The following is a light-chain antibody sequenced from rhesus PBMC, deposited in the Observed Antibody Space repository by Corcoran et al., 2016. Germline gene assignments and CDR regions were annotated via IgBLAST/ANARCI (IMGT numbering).Light chain of an antibody. Sequence: DIQMTQSPSALSASVGDRVTISCRTSENIYSDLAWYQQKPGKAPKLLIYAASSLQTGIPSRFSCSGSGTDFTLTISSLQPEDAMTYYCQQHYDDPWTFGQGTKVEI. J-gene: IGKJ1*01. V-gene: IGKV1-44*03. CDR2: AAS. CDR1: ENIYSD. CDR3: QQHYDDPWT.